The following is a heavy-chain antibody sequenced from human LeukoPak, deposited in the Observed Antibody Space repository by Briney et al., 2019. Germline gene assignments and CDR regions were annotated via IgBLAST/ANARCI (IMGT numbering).Heavy chain of an antibody. D-gene: IGHD3-10*02. CDR1: GASVATYY. CDR2: IYSSGNGEST. V-gene: IGHV4-59*08. J-gene: IGHJ4*02. Sequence: PSETLSLTCTVSGASVATYYWSWIRQPPGKGLEWIAYIYSSGNGESTMYNPSLKGRVTISVDMSKNQFSLRLSFVTAADKGGYYCAKQDVLSFVPRGFDDWGQGTLVTVS. CDR3: AKQDVLSFVPRGFDD.